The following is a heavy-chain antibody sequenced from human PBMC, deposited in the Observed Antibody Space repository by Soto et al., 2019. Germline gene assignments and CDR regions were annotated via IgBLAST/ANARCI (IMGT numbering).Heavy chain of an antibody. V-gene: IGHV1-69*01. CDR2: IVPVFGTT. CDR1: GASFRTDA. CDR3: ARSRATTVVFDI. J-gene: IGHJ3*02. D-gene: IGHD4-17*01. Sequence: QVQLVQSGTEVKNPGSSVRVSCKASGASFRTDAISWVRQAPGQGLEWMGRIVPVFGTTNFAQRFQGRVTITAYESTRTAYMDLSSLRSEDTDVYYCARSRATTVVFDIWGQGTIVTVSS.